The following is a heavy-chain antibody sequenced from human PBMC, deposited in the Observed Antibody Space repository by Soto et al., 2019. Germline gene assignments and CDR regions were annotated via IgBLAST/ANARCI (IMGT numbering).Heavy chain of an antibody. Sequence: SSETLSLTCTVSGGSISSYYWSWIRQPPGKGLEWIGYIYYSGSTNYNPSLKGRVTISVDTSKNQFSLKLSSVTAADTAVYYCARLSSGWRDAFDIWGQGTVVTVSS. CDR3: ARLSSGWRDAFDI. J-gene: IGHJ3*02. CDR2: IYYSGST. CDR1: GGSISSYY. D-gene: IGHD6-19*01. V-gene: IGHV4-59*08.